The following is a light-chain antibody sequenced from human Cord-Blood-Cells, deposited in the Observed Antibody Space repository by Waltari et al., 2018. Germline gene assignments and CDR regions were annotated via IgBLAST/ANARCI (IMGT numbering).Light chain of an antibody. CDR1: SCLNVGTYR. Sequence: QAVLTQPSPLSPSPGASASLTCTLPSCLNVGTYRTTLHQHKPGSPPQHLLRYKSDSDKQQGSGVPSRFSGSKDASANAGILLISGLQSEDEADYYCMIWHSSAWVFGGGTKLTVL. J-gene: IGLJ3*02. V-gene: IGLV5-45*02. CDR2: YKSDSDK. CDR3: MIWHSSAWV.